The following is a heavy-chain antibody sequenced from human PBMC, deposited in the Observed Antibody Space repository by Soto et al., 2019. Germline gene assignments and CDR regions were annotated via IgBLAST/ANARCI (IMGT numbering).Heavy chain of an antibody. CDR3: GSGSRTFDY. D-gene: IGHD3-10*01. J-gene: IGHJ4*02. CDR2: IYYSGRT. Sequence: PSETLSLTCTVSGVSISSGGYYWSWIRQHPGKGLEWIGNIYYSGRTYYNPSLKSRVILSVDTSKNHFSLTLRSVTAADSAMYYYGSGSRTFDYWGQGTLVTVSS. CDR1: GVSISSGGYY. V-gene: IGHV4-31*03.